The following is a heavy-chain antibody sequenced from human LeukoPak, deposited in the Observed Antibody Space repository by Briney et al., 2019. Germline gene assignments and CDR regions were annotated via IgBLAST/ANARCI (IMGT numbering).Heavy chain of an antibody. CDR1: GFTFSSYA. Sequence: GXSLRLSCAASGFTFSSYAMSWVRQAPGKGLEWVSAISGSGGSTYYADSVKGRFTISRDNSKNTLYLQMNSLRAEDTAVYYCASMTTVTTFDYWGQGTLVTVSS. V-gene: IGHV3-23*01. CDR2: ISGSGGST. J-gene: IGHJ4*02. D-gene: IGHD4-11*01. CDR3: ASMTTVTTFDY.